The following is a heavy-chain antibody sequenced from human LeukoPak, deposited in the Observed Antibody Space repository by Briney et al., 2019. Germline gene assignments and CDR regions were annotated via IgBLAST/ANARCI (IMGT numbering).Heavy chain of an antibody. CDR2: INPDNSNI. J-gene: IGHJ4*02. D-gene: IGHD2-21*01. V-gene: IGHV5-51*01. Sequence: GESLKISCKASGYNFFTCWIAWVRQMPGKGLEWMAIINPDNSNIRYSPSFEGQVTISADKSVSTAYLQWSSLKASDTAIYYCARRGYFDGGGNDYWGQGTLVTVSS. CDR3: ARRGYFDGGGNDY. CDR1: GYNFFTCW.